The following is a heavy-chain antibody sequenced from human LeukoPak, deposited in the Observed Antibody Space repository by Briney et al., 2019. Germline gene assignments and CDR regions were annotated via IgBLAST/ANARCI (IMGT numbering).Heavy chain of an antibody. CDR1: GDSISTYY. CDR3: ARKALPGNWFDP. Sequence: SETLSLTCTVSGDSISTYYWSWIRQPAGKGLEWIGRIFTSGSTNCNPSLKSRVTMSLDTSKNQFSLKLSSVTAADTAVYYCARKALPGNWFDPWGQGALVTVSS. V-gene: IGHV4-4*07. J-gene: IGHJ5*02. CDR2: IFTSGST.